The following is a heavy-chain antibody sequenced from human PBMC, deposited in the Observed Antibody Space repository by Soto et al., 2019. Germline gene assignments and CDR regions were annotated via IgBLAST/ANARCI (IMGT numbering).Heavy chain of an antibody. J-gene: IGHJ4*02. CDR2: NYYSGST. CDR3: ARHVDGSYYDY. D-gene: IGHD1-26*01. Sequence: SETLSLTCTVSGGSISSSSYYWGWIRQPPGKGLEWIGSNYYSGSTYYNPSLKSRVTISVDTSKNQFSLKLSSVTAADTAVYYCARHVDGSYYDYWGQGTLVTVSS. V-gene: IGHV4-39*01. CDR1: GGSISSSSYY.